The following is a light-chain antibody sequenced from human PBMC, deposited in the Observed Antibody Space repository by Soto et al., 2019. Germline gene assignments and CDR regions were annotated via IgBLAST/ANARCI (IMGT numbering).Light chain of an antibody. Sequence: DIEMTQSPSSLSASVEDRVIITCRASQSISNHLNWYQQKPGKAPKLLIIAASSLQSGVPSRFSGSRSGPDFTLTISRLQPDDFATYYCQQYNSYLFGQGTKVDI. CDR3: QQYNSYL. J-gene: IGKJ1*01. CDR2: AAS. CDR1: QSISNH. V-gene: IGKV1-39*01.